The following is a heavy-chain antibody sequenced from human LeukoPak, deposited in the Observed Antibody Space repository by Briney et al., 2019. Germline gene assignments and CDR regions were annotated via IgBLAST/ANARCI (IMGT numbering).Heavy chain of an antibody. CDR3: ARDESSWYLPYYYYMDV. CDR1: GFTFSSYS. D-gene: IGHD6-13*01. V-gene: IGHV3-21*01. J-gene: IGHJ6*03. Sequence: GGSLRLSCAASGFTFSSYSMNWVRQAPGKGLEWVSSISSSSSYIYYADSVKGRFTISRDNAKNSLYLQMNSLRAEDTAVYYCARDESSWYLPYYYYMDVWGKGTTVTVSS. CDR2: ISSSSSYI.